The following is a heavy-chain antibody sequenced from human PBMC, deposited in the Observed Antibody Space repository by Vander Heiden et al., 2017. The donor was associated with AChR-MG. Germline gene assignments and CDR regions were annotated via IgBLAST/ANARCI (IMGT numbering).Heavy chain of an antibody. CDR3: AILLDWSLRWFDF. V-gene: IGHV1-69*01. CDR2: IIPIFGTT. J-gene: IGHJ5*01. D-gene: IGHD3-3*01. CDR1: GGTFHTYA. Sequence: QVQLVQSGAEVKKPGSSVKISCKASGGTFHTYAMSWVRQAPGQGLEWMGVIIPIFGTTNYAQKFQGRVTITADESSTAYMELNSLRPEDTAIYYCAILLDWSLRWFDFWGQGTLVTVSS.